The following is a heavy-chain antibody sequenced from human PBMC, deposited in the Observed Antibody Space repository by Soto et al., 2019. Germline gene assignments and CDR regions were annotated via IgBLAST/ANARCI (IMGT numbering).Heavy chain of an antibody. CDR3: ARDLRAGYSSGWYGGNWFDP. D-gene: IGHD6-19*01. V-gene: IGHV1-69*13. CDR1: GGTLSSYA. Sequence: ASVKGSCKASGGTLSSYAISWVRQAPGQGLEWMGGIIPIFGTANYAQKFQGRVTITADESTSTAYMELSSLRSEDTAVYYCARDLRAGYSSGWYGGNWFDPWGQGTLVTVSS. CDR2: IIPIFGTA. J-gene: IGHJ5*02.